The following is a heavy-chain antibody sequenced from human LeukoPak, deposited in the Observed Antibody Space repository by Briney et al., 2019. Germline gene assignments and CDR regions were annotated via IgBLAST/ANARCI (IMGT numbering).Heavy chain of an antibody. V-gene: IGHV4-39*07. CDR2: IYHSGST. CDR3: ARVSPMVRGVIKS. D-gene: IGHD3-10*01. Sequence: SETLSLTCTVSGGSISSGDYYWGWIRQPPGKGLEWIGSIYHSGSTYYNPSLKSRVTISVDTSKNQFSLKLSSVTAADTAVYYCARVSPMVRGVIKSWGQGTLVTVSS. CDR1: GGSISSGDYY. J-gene: IGHJ4*02.